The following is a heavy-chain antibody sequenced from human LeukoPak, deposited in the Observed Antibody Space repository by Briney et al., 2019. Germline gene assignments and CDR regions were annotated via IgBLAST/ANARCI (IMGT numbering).Heavy chain of an antibody. D-gene: IGHD2-21*01. CDR2: ISGSGGST. CDR1: GFTFSSYA. J-gene: IGHJ5*02. Sequence: PGGSLRLSCAASGFTFSSYAMSWVRQAPGKGLEWVSAISGSGGSTYYADSVKGRFTISGDNSKNTLYLQMNSLRAEDTAVYYCAKSSHIVVVIAYDWFDPWGQGTLVTVSS. V-gene: IGHV3-23*01. CDR3: AKSSHIVVVIAYDWFDP.